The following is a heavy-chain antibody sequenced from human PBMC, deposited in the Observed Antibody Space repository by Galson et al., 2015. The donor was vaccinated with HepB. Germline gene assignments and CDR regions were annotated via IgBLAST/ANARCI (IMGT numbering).Heavy chain of an antibody. D-gene: IGHD2-2*01. CDR2: IWYDGSNK. CDR3: ARDSGYCSSTSCYQSYDMDV. V-gene: IGHV3-33*01. CDR1: GFTFSSYG. Sequence: SLRLSCAASGFTFSSYGMHWVRQAPGKGLEWVAVIWYDGSNKYYADSVKGRFTISRDNSKNTLYLQMNSLRAEDTAVYYCARDSGYCSSTSCYQSYDMDVWGQGTTVTVSS. J-gene: IGHJ6*02.